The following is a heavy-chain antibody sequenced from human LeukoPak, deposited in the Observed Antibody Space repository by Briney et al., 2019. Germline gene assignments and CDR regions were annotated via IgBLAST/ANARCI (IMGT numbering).Heavy chain of an antibody. D-gene: IGHD3-22*01. J-gene: IGHJ4*02. Sequence: GGSLRLSCASSGCTFSTYAMSWVRQPPGEGLEGVSPLSGSGGSTYYADSVKGRVTISRDNSKNTLYLEMNSLRAEDTAVYYCAKVRNYYDSSGYSDYWGQGTLVTVSS. CDR3: AKVRNYYDSSGYSDY. V-gene: IGHV3-23*01. CDR2: LSGSGGST. CDR1: GCTFSTYA.